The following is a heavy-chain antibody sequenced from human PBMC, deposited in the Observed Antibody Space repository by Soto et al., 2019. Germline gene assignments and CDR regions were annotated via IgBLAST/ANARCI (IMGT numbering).Heavy chain of an antibody. J-gene: IGHJ4*02. CDR1: GFSFSTYG. V-gene: IGHV3-30*18. D-gene: IGHD2-15*01. CDR3: AKDLHPGRDNSHDGADY. Sequence: QVQLVESGGGVVQPGRSLRLSCAASGFSFSTYGMHWVRQAPGKGLEWVAIISSDGSRKHYVDSIRGRFTISRDNSGNTGYLQRNSLSAEDTAVYFCAKDLHPGRDNSHDGADYWGQGILVTVSS. CDR2: ISSDGSRK.